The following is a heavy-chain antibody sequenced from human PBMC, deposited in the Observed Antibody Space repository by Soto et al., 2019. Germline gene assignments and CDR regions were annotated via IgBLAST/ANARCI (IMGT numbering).Heavy chain of an antibody. J-gene: IGHJ4*02. Sequence: GGSLRLSCAASGFTFTRYSMNWVRQAPGKGLEWVSSISSTTNYIYYGDSMKGRFTISRDNAKNSLYPEMNSLRAEDTAVYYCARESEDLTSNFDYWGQGTLVTVSS. CDR3: ARESEDLTSNFDY. V-gene: IGHV3-21*06. CDR1: GFTFTRYS. CDR2: ISSTTNYI.